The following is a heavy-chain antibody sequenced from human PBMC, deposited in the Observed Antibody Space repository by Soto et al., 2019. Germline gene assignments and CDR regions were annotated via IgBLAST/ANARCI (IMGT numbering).Heavy chain of an antibody. J-gene: IGHJ4*02. CDR3: AKDGNKPELELRRYYFDY. Sequence: GSLRLSCAASGFTFSSYGMHWVRQAPGKGLEWVAVISYDGSNKYYADSVKGRFTISRDNSKNTLYLQMNSLRAEDTAVYYCAKDGNKPELELRRYYFDYWGQGTLVTVS. CDR2: ISYDGSNK. V-gene: IGHV3-30*18. D-gene: IGHD1-7*01. CDR1: GFTFSSYG.